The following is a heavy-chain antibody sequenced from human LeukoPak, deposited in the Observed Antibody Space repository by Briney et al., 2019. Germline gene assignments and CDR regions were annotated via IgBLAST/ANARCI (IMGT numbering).Heavy chain of an antibody. V-gene: IGHV3-21*04. J-gene: IGHJ6*03. CDR1: GFTFSSYS. CDR3: ANYRAPYYYYYMDV. D-gene: IGHD3-10*01. CDR2: ISSSSSYI. Sequence: GGSLRLSCAASGFTFSSYSMNWVRQAPGKGLEWVSSISSSSSYIYYADSVKGRFTISRDKSKNTLYLQMNSLRAEDTAVYYCANYRAPYYYYYMDVWGKGTMVTVSS.